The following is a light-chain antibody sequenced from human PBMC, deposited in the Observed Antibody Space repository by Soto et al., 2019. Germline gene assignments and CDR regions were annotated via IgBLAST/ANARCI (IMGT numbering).Light chain of an antibody. CDR3: SSHSSSSTWV. CDR1: SSDVGGYEY. Sequence: QSALTQPASVSGSPGQSITISCTGTSSDVGGYEYVSWYQQHPGKAPKLMIYEVTNRPSGVSNRFSGFKSGNTASLTISGLQAEDEADYYCSSHSSSSTWVFGGGTKLTVL. J-gene: IGLJ3*02. CDR2: EVT. V-gene: IGLV2-14*01.